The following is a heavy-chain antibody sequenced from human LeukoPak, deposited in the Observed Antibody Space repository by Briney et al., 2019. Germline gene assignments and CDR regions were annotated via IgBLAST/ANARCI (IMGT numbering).Heavy chain of an antibody. D-gene: IGHD1-1*01. V-gene: IGHV1-18*01. Sequence: GASVKVSCKASGYTFTSYGISWVRQAPGQGLEWMGWISAYNGNTNYAQKLQGRVTMTTDTSTSTAYMELRSLRSDDTAVYYCARVPTGHYYYYYMDVWGKGTTVTVSS. J-gene: IGHJ6*03. CDR1: GYTFTSYG. CDR3: ARVPTGHYYYYYMDV. CDR2: ISAYNGNT.